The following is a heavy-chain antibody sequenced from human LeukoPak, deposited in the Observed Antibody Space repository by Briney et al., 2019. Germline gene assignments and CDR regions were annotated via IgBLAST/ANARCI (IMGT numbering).Heavy chain of an antibody. J-gene: IGHJ4*02. D-gene: IGHD6-13*01. V-gene: IGHV3-21*05. CDR2: ISSSSSYT. CDR1: GFTFSTYT. Sequence: GGSLRLSCAASGFTFSTYTMTWVRQAPGKGLEWVSYISSSSSYTNYADSVTGRFTISRDNAKNSLYLQMNSLRAEDTAVYYCATPPIAAAGGKAFDYWGQGTLVTVSS. CDR3: ATPPIAAAGGKAFDY.